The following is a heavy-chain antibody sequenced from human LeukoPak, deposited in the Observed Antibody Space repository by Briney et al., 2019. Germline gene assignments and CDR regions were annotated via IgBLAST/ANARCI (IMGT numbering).Heavy chain of an antibody. D-gene: IGHD6-6*01. CDR1: GFTFDDYA. Sequence: GRSLRLSCAASGFTFDDYAMHWVRLAPGKGLEWVSGIIWNGGSIGYADSVKGRFTIPRDNAKNSLYLQMNSLRAEDTALYYCARSASSYYYMDVWGKGTTVTVSS. CDR3: ARSASSYYYMDV. J-gene: IGHJ6*03. CDR2: IIWNGGSI. V-gene: IGHV3-9*01.